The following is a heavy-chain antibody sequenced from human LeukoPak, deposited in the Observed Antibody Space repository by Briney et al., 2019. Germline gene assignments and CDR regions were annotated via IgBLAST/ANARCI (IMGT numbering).Heavy chain of an antibody. Sequence: ASVKVSCKASGYTFTGYYMHWVRQAPGQGLEWMGWINPNSGGTNYAQKFQGRVTMTRDTSISTAYMELSRLRSDDTAVYYCARVVSRIVGATKILDYWGQGTLVTVSS. D-gene: IGHD1-26*01. V-gene: IGHV1-2*02. CDR1: GYTFTGYY. J-gene: IGHJ4*02. CDR2: INPNSGGT. CDR3: ARVVSRIVGATKILDY.